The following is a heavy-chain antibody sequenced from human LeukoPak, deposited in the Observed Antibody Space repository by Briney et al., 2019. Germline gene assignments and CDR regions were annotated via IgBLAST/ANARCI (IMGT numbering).Heavy chain of an antibody. CDR2: MNPNSGDT. J-gene: IGHJ5*02. Sequence: GASVKVSCKASGGTFSSYAISWVRQAPGQGLEWMGWMNPNSGDTGYAEKFQGRVTMTRNTSINTAYMELSSLTSEDTAVYYCARDGARRLAHDWYSWFDPWGQGTLVTVSS. CDR1: GGTFSSYA. D-gene: IGHD3-9*01. V-gene: IGHV1-8*02. CDR3: ARDGARRLAHDWYSWFDP.